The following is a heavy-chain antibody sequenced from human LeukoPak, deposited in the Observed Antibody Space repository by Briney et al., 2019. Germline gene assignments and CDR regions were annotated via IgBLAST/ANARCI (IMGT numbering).Heavy chain of an antibody. J-gene: IGHJ4*02. CDR3: AKDGWCSGGSCYLDY. Sequence: PGGSLRLSCAASGFTFSSYGMHWVRQAPGKGLEWVAVISYDGSNKYYADSVKGRFTISRDNSKNTLYLQTNSLRAEDTAVYYCAKDGWCSGGSCYLDYWGQGTLVTVSS. D-gene: IGHD2-15*01. CDR1: GFTFSSYG. CDR2: ISYDGSNK. V-gene: IGHV3-30*18.